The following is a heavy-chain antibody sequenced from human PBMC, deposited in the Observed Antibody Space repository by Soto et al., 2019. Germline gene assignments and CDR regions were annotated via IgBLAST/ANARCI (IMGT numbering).Heavy chain of an antibody. D-gene: IGHD6-13*01. J-gene: IGHJ4*02. CDR1: GGSISSDDHY. CDR2: IYYSGTT. V-gene: IGHV4-30-4*01. Sequence: QVQLQESGPGLVKPSQTLSLTCIVSGGSISSDDHYWSWIRQPPGKGLEWIGYIYYSGTTHSNPSLKSRLFISLDTSKYQFSLQLTSVTAADTAVYYCATVRSRWNIDYWGQGTLVTVSS. CDR3: ATVRSRWNIDY.